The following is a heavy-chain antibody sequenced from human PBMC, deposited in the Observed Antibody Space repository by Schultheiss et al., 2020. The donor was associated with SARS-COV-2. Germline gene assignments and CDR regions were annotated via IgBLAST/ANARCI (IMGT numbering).Heavy chain of an antibody. CDR3: AKLTAPDSSGPVDY. Sequence: SETLSLTCTVSGGSISSYYWSWIRQHPGKGLEWIGYIYYRGGTNYNPSLKSRVTISVDTSKNQFSLKLSSVTAADTAFYYCAKLTAPDSSGPVDYWGQGTLVTVSS. V-gene: IGHV4-59*12. CDR1: GGSISSYY. J-gene: IGHJ4*02. D-gene: IGHD3-22*01. CDR2: IYYRGGT.